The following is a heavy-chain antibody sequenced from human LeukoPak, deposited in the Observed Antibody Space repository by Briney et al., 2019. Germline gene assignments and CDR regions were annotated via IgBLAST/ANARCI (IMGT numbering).Heavy chain of an antibody. Sequence: PSQTLSLTCTVSGGSISSGDYYWSWIRQPPGKGLEWIGYIYYSGSTYYNPSLNSRVTMSVDTSKNQFSLKLSSVTAADTAVYYCARGGHLDDFWSGYYFYWGQGTLVTVSS. CDR3: ARGGHLDDFWSGYYFY. D-gene: IGHD3-3*01. V-gene: IGHV4-30-4*08. J-gene: IGHJ4*02. CDR2: IYYSGST. CDR1: GGSISSGDYY.